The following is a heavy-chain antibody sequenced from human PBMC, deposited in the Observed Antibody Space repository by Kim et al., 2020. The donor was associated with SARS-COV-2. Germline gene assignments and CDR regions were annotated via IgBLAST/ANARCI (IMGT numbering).Heavy chain of an antibody. J-gene: IGHJ2*01. V-gene: IGHV3-9*01. CDR3: AKGTAAVTFTTYWYFDL. Sequence: GGSLRLSCAASGFTFDDYAMHWVRQAPGKGLEWVSGISWNSGSIGYADSVKGRFTISRDNAKNSLYLQMNSLRAEDTALYYCAKGTAAVTFTTYWYFDLWGRGTLVTVSS. CDR2: ISWNSGSI. CDR1: GFTFDDYA. D-gene: IGHD4-17*01.